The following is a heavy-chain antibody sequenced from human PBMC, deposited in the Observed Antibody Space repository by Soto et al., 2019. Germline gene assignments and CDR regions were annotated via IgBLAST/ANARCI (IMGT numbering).Heavy chain of an antibody. Sequence: PGGSLRLSCAASGFTFSSYGMHWVRQAPGKGLEWVAVISYDGSNKYYADSVKGRFTISRDNSKNTLYLQMNSLRAEDTAVYYCAKDAYSSSSLDYWGQGTLVTVSS. D-gene: IGHD6-6*01. J-gene: IGHJ4*02. CDR1: GFTFSSYG. CDR3: AKDAYSSSSLDY. V-gene: IGHV3-30*18. CDR2: ISYDGSNK.